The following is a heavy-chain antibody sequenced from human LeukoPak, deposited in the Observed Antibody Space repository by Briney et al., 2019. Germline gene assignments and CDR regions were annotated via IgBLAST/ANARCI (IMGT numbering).Heavy chain of an antibody. D-gene: IGHD3-22*01. V-gene: IGHV4-59*11. CDR2: IYHSGST. Sequence: SETLSLTCTVSGGSISSHYWSWIRQPPGKGLEWIGYIYHSGSTNYNPSLKSRVTISVDTSKNQFSLKLSSVTAADTAVYYCARVSHYYDSSGYYLVRYYYYYMDVWGKGTTVTVSS. CDR3: ARVSHYYDSSGYYLVRYYYYYMDV. CDR1: GGSISSHY. J-gene: IGHJ6*03.